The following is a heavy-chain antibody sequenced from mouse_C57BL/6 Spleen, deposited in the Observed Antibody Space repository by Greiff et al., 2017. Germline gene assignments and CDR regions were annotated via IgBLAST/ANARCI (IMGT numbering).Heavy chain of an antibody. Sequence: QVQLQQPGAELVRPGTSVKLSCKASGYTFTSYWMPWVRQRPGQGLEWIGVIDPSDSYTNYNQKFKGKATLTVDTSSSTAYMQLSSLTSEDSAVYYCAREAKYYGSSYFWFAYWGQGTLVTVSA. D-gene: IGHD1-1*01. CDR3: AREAKYYGSSYFWFAY. CDR1: GYTFTSYW. CDR2: IDPSDSYT. J-gene: IGHJ3*01. V-gene: IGHV1-59*01.